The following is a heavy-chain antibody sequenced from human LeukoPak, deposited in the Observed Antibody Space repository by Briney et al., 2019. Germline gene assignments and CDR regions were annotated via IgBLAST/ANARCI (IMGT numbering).Heavy chain of an antibody. J-gene: IGHJ4*02. V-gene: IGHV3-74*01. CDR2: ISSDGSST. CDR1: RFTFSSYL. CDR3: AKLTTMVEQY. D-gene: IGHD3-10*01. Sequence: PGGSLRLSCAVSRFTFSSYLMTCVRQAAGKGLVWFSRISSDGSSTSYADSVKGRFTISRDNAKNTLYLQMNCLRAEDTAVYYCAKLTTMVEQYWGQGTLVTVSS.